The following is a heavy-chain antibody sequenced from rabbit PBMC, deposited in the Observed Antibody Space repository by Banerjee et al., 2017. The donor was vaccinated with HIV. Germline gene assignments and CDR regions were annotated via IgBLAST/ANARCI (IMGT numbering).Heavy chain of an antibody. Sequence: QEQLEESGGDLAQPEGSLTLTCTASGFSFSSGYDMCWVRQAPGKGLEWIACIYTGDGNTYYASWAKGRFTISKTSSTTVTLQMTSLTAADTATYFCAREHTYADYGDFNLWGPGTLVTVS. CDR3: AREHTYADYGDFNL. D-gene: IGHD2-1*01. CDR1: GFSFSSGYD. V-gene: IGHV1S45*01. J-gene: IGHJ4*01. CDR2: IYTGDGNT.